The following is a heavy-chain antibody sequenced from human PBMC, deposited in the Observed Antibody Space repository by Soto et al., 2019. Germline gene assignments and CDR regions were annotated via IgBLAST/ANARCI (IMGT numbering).Heavy chain of an antibody. CDR2: INHSGST. V-gene: IGHV4-34*01. J-gene: IGHJ6*02. Sequence: SETLSLTCAVYGGSFSGDYWSWIRQPPGKGLEWIGEINHSGSTNYNPSLKSRVTISVDTSKNQFSLKLSSVTAADTAVYYCAGRKYSYGYRVYYYGMDVWGQGTTVTVSS. CDR1: GGSFSGDY. CDR3: AGRKYSYGYRVYYYGMDV. D-gene: IGHD5-18*01.